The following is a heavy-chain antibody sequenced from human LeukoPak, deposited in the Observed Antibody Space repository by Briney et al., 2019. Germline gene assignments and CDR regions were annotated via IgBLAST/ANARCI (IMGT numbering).Heavy chain of an antibody. CDR1: GYTFTYRY. J-gene: IGHJ4*02. Sequence: AASVKVSCKASGYTFTYRYLHWVRQAPGQGLEWMGWINPNSGGTNYAQKFQGRVTMTRDTSISTAYMELSGLTSDDTAVYYCARPYCSGGSCHDYFDYWGQGTLVTVSS. V-gene: IGHV1-2*02. D-gene: IGHD2-15*01. CDR3: ARPYCSGGSCHDYFDY. CDR2: INPNSGGT.